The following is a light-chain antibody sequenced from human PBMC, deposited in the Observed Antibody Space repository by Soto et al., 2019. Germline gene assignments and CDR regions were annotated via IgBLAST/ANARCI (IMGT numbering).Light chain of an antibody. Sequence: DIQMTQSPSSLSASVGDRVTITCQASQDISNSLNWYQHIPGRAPKLLIYGASNLEVGIPSRFRGSGSGTNFAFIIRSLQPEDIATYYCQQYDGLPPWTFGQGTKVEIK. CDR3: QQYDGLPPWT. J-gene: IGKJ1*01. CDR2: GAS. CDR1: QDISNS. V-gene: IGKV1-33*01.